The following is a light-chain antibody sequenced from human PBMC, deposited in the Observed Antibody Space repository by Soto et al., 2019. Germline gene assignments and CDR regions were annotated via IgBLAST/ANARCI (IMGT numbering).Light chain of an antibody. CDR3: VSFAGGTYV. J-gene: IGLJ1*01. CDR2: DVN. CDR1: SSDVGAYIF. Sequence: QSALTQPASASGSPGQSVTISCTGTSSDVGAYIFVSWYQQHPGKAPKLMVYDVNRRPPGVPDRFFGSKSGNTASLTVSGLQAEDEADYYCVSFAGGTYVFGTGTKV. V-gene: IGLV2-8*01.